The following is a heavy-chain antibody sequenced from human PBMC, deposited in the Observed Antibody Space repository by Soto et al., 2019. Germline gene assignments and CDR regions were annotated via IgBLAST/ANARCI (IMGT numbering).Heavy chain of an antibody. Sequence: EVQLVESGGGLVQPGGSLRLSCAASGFTFSSYLMSWVRQAPGKGLEWVANIKQDGSAKYYVDSVKGRFTISRDNAKNSLYLQMNSLRAEDTAVYYCARGGRSGDYWGQGTLVTVSS. CDR2: IKQDGSAK. D-gene: IGHD2-15*01. J-gene: IGHJ4*02. V-gene: IGHV3-7*01. CDR3: ARGGRSGDY. CDR1: GFTFSSYL.